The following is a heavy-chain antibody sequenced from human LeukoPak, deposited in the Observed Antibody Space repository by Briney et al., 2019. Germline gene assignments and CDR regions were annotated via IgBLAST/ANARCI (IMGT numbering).Heavy chain of an antibody. CDR3: AREKYGSGSYFDY. D-gene: IGHD3-10*01. V-gene: IGHV3-33*01. CDR2: IWYDGSNK. CDR1: GFTFSSYG. Sequence: GRSLRLSCAASGFTFSSYGMHWVRQAPGKGLEWVAVIWYDGSNKYYVDSVKGRFTISRDNSKNTPYLQMNSLRAEDTAVYHCAREKYGSGSYFDYWGQGTLVTVSS. J-gene: IGHJ4*02.